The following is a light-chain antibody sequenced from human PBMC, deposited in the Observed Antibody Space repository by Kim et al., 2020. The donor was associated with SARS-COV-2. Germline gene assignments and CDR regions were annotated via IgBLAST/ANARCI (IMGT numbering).Light chain of an antibody. CDR2: END. V-gene: IGLV6-57*01. J-gene: IGLJ2*01. CDR3: QSFDSTNVV. Sequence: GKTVTISCTRNSGSIASNPVQWYQQRPGSSPTTVIYENDQRLSGVPDRFSGSIDSSSNSASLTISGLKTEDEADYYCQSFDSTNVVFGGGTQLNVL. CDR1: SGSIASNP.